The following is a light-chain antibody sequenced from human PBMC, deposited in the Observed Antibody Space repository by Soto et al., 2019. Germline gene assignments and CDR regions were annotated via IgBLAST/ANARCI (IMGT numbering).Light chain of an antibody. CDR3: QQYNNWPPIT. J-gene: IGKJ5*01. CDR1: QSVSSN. CDR2: GAS. V-gene: IGKV3-15*01. Sequence: EIVMTQSPATLSVSPGERATLSCRASQSVSSNLAWYQQKPGQAPRLLIYGASTRATGIPARFSGSGSGTDFTLTINSLEPEDFAVYYCQQYNNWPPITFGQGTRLEI.